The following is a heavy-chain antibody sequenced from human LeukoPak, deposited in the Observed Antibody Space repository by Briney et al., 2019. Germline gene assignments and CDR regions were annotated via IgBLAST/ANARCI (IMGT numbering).Heavy chain of an antibody. Sequence: SETLSLTCTVSGGSISSSSYYWGWIRQPPGKGLEWIGSIYYSGSTYYNPPLKSRVTISVDTSKNQFSLKLSSVTAADTAVYYCARDRITIFGVVRGGSWFDPWGQGTLVTVSS. J-gene: IGHJ5*02. D-gene: IGHD3-3*01. V-gene: IGHV4-39*07. CDR1: GGSISSSSYY. CDR3: ARDRITIFGVVRGGSWFDP. CDR2: IYYSGST.